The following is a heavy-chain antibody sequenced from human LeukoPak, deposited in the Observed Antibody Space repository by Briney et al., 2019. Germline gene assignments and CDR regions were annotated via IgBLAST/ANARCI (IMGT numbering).Heavy chain of an antibody. CDR2: IKQDGSEK. CDR1: GFTFSSYW. V-gene: IGHV3-7*01. D-gene: IGHD5-18*01. Sequence: GGSLRLSCAASGFTFSSYWMSWVRQAPGKGLEWVANIKQDGSEKYYVDSVKGRFTISRDNAKNSLYLQMNSLRAEDTAVYYXXXXXXDTAMVSLYFDYWGQGTLVTVSS. CDR3: XXXXXDTAMVSLYFDY. J-gene: IGHJ4*02.